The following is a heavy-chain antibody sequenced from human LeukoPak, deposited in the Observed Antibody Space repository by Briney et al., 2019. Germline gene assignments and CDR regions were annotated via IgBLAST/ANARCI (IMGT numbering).Heavy chain of an antibody. J-gene: IGHJ4*02. CDR3: ADSPDIAVAGTPHFDY. D-gene: IGHD6-19*01. Sequence: SGPTLVNPTQTLTLTCTFSGFSLSTSGVGVGWIRQPPGKALEWLALIYWNDDKRYSPSLKNRLTITKDTSKNQVVLTMTNMDPVDTATYYCADSPDIAVAGTPHFDYWGQGTLVTVSS. V-gene: IGHV2-5*01. CDR2: IYWNDDK. CDR1: GFSLSTSGVG.